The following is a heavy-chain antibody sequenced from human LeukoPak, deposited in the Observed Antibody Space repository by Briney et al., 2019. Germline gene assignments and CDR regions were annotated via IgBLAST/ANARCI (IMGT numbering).Heavy chain of an antibody. CDR3: TRGTTLTTDFDY. D-gene: IGHD4-17*01. CDR1: GFNFGDYA. J-gene: IGHJ4*02. CDR2: IRSKAYGGTT. V-gene: IGHV3-49*03. Sequence: GGSLRLSCTTSGFNFGDYAMTWFRQAPGKGPEWVSFIRSKAYGGTTEYAASVRGRFTISRDDSKSIAYLQMNSLKTEDTAVYHCTRGTTLTTDFDYWGQGTLVTVSS.